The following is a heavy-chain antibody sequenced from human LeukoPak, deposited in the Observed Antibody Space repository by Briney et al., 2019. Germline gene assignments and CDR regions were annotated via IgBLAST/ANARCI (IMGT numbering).Heavy chain of an antibody. CDR1: GFTFSSYA. CDR2: ISYDGSNK. J-gene: IGHJ4*02. D-gene: IGHD2-2*01. CDR3: ARAYCSSTSCYAFDY. V-gene: IGHV3-30*04. Sequence: GGSLRLSCAASGFTFSSYAMHWGRQAPGQGLEWVAVISYDGSNKYYADSVKGRFTISRDNSKNTLYLQMNSLRAEDTAVYYCARAYCSSTSCYAFDYWGQGTLVTVSS.